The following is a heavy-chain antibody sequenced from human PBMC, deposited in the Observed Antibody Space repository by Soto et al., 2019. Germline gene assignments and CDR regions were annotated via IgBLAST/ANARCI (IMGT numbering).Heavy chain of an antibody. Sequence: QITLKESGATLVKPTQTLTLTCTFSGFSLSTSGVGVGWIRQPPGKALEWLALIYWDDDKRYSPSLKSRLTITKDTSKNQVVLTMTNMDPVDTATYYYAHSLVVVAATPWFDPWGQGTLVTVSS. CDR2: IYWDDDK. CDR3: AHSLVVVAATPWFDP. V-gene: IGHV2-5*02. CDR1: GFSLSTSGVG. J-gene: IGHJ5*02. D-gene: IGHD2-15*01.